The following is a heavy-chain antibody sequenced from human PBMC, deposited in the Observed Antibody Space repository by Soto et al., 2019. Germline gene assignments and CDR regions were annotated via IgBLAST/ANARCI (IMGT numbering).Heavy chain of an antibody. CDR2: MNPHSGNT. V-gene: IGHV1-8*01. CDR1: GYTFTGYD. J-gene: IGHJ3*02. Sequence: GASVKVSCKASGYTFTGYDINWVRQATGQGLEWMGWMNPHSGNTNYAQKFQGRVTMTRNTSISTAYMELSSLRSEDTAMYYCASGKERHAFDIWGQGTMVSGSS. CDR3: ASGKERHAFDI.